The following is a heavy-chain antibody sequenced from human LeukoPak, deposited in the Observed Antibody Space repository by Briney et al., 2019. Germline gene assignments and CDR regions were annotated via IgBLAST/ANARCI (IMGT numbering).Heavy chain of an antibody. D-gene: IGHD5-12*01. J-gene: IGHJ6*03. CDR2: INHSGST. Sequence: GSLRLSCVVSGFTFRSYHMNWVRQAPGKGLEWIGEINHSGSTNYNPSLKSRVTISVDKSKNQFSLKLSSVTAADTAVYYCARCGYSGYGDYYYYYMDVWGKGTTVTVSS. V-gene: IGHV4-34*08. CDR1: GFTFRSYH. CDR3: ARCGYSGYGDYYYYYMDV.